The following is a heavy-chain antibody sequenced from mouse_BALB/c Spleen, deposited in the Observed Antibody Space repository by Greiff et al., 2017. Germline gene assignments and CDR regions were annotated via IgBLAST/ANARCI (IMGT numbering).Heavy chain of an antibody. J-gene: IGHJ3*01. Sequence: DVQLVESGPGLVKPSQSLSLTCTVTGYSITSDYAWNWIRQFPGTKLEWMGYISYSGSTSYNPSLKSRISITRDTSTNQFFLQLNSVTTEDTATYYCARWGGYSSWFAYWGQGTLVTVSA. CDR1: GYSITSDYA. D-gene: IGHD2-3*01. CDR2: ISYSGST. V-gene: IGHV3-2*02. CDR3: ARWGGYSSWFAY.